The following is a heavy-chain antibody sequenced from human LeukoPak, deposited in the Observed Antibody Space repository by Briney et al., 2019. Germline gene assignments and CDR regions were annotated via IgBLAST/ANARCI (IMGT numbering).Heavy chain of an antibody. D-gene: IGHD3-10*01. CDR1: GGSISSSSYY. J-gene: IGHJ2*01. CDR2: IYYSGST. V-gene: IGHV4-39*07. Sequence: SETLSLTCTVSGGSISSSSYYWGWIRQPPGKGLEWIGSIYYSGSTYYNPSLKSRVTISVDTSKNQFSLKLSSVTAADTAVYYCARDREGFGELSLKGDWYFDLWGRGTLVTVSS. CDR3: ARDREGFGELSLKGDWYFDL.